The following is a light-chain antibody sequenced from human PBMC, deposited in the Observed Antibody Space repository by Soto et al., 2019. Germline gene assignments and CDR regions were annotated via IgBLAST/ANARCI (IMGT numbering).Light chain of an antibody. Sequence: VMTQSPATLSVSPGERATLSCRASQSVSSNLAWYQQIPGQAPRLLIYGASTRATGIPARFSGSGSGTEFTLTISSLQSEDCAVYCCQQYNNWPLTVGGGTKVEIK. CDR2: GAS. V-gene: IGKV3-15*01. CDR3: QQYNNWPLT. CDR1: QSVSSN. J-gene: IGKJ4*01.